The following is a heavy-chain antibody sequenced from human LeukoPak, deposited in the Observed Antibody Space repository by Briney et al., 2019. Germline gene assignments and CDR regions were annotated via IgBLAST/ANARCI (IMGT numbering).Heavy chain of an antibody. CDR3: ARDRYYYDTSRELDY. D-gene: IGHD3-22*01. CDR1: GFTFYSYT. V-gene: IGHV3-30*04. CDR2: ISYDGGSK. Sequence: PGRSLRLSCAASGFTFYSYTMNWVRQAPGKGLDWVAGISYDGGSKNYADSVKGRFTISRDNSKNTLYLQMNSLRAEDTAVYYCARDRYYYDTSRELDYWGQGTLVTVSS. J-gene: IGHJ4*02.